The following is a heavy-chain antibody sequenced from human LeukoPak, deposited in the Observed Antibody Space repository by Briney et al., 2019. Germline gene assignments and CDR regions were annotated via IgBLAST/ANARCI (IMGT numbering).Heavy chain of an antibody. J-gene: IGHJ6*02. CDR2: IKSKTDAGTT. V-gene: IGHV3-15*01. CDR1: GFTFSSYW. CDR3: TTDSNGGMDV. Sequence: GGSLRLSCAASGFTFSSYWMSWVRQAPGKGLEWVGRIKSKTDAGTTDYAAPVKGRFTISRDDSKNTLYLQMNSLKTEDTAVYYCTTDSNGGMDVWGQGTTVTVSS.